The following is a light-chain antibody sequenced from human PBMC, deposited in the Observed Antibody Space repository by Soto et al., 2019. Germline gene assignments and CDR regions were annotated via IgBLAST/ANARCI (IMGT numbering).Light chain of an antibody. CDR1: QSIRSY. J-gene: IGKJ1*01. CDR3: QQSYSIPRT. Sequence: DIQMTQSPSSLSASVGDRVTITCRASQSIRSYLNWYQQERGKAPKLLIYAASSLQSGVPSRFSGSGSGTDFTLTIVSLQPEDFATYYCQQSYSIPRTFVQGTKV. V-gene: IGKV1-39*01. CDR2: AAS.